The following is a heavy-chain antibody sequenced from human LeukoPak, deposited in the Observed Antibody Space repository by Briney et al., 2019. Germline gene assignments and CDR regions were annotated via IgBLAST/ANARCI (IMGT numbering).Heavy chain of an antibody. Sequence: GGSPRLSCAASGFTFDDYAMHWVRQAPGTGLEWVSSISSRDNHIYYADSVKGRFTISRDNAKNSLFLQMNGLRAEDTAMYYCARMTRVGTKSKFYFDSWGPGTLVTVSS. J-gene: IGHJ4*02. CDR3: ARMTRVGTKSKFYFDS. D-gene: IGHD1-26*01. CDR2: ISSRDNHI. V-gene: IGHV3-21*01. CDR1: GFTFDDYA.